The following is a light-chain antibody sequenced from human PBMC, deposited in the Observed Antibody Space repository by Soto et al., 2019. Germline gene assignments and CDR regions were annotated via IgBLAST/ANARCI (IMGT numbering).Light chain of an antibody. Sequence: EIVLTQSPGTLSLSPGERATLSCRASQSVNSNYLAWYQQTLGQAPRLLIYGASSRATGIPDRFSGSGSGTDFTLTISSLEPEDFAVYYCHQYGTSPPYTFGQGTKLEIK. CDR3: HQYGTSPPYT. V-gene: IGKV3-20*01. CDR1: QSVNSNY. J-gene: IGKJ2*01. CDR2: GAS.